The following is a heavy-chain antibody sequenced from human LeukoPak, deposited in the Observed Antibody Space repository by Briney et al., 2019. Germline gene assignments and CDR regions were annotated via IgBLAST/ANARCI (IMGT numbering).Heavy chain of an antibody. D-gene: IGHD3-9*01. CDR3: ARHPSVRYFDWFLDY. CDR2: IIPIFGTA. J-gene: IGHJ4*02. CDR1: GGTFSSYA. Sequence: GASVKVSCKASGGTFSSYAISWVRQAPGQGLEWMGGIIPIFGTANYAQKFQGRVTITADESTSTAYMELSSLRSEDTAVYYCARHPSVRYFDWFLDYWGQGTLVTVSS. V-gene: IGHV1-69*13.